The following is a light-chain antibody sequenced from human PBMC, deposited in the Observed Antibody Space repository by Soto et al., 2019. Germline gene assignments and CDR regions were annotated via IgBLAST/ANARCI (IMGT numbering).Light chain of an antibody. CDR2: DTS. CDR1: QDLSKF. Sequence: DIQMTQSPSSLSASVGDRVTITCRASQDLSKFLAWYQQIPGKVPKLLIYDTSSLQSGVPSRFSGSGSGTDFTLTISSLQPEDVATYYCQKYNAAPLTFGGGTKVEIK. CDR3: QKYNAAPLT. J-gene: IGKJ4*01. V-gene: IGKV1-27*01.